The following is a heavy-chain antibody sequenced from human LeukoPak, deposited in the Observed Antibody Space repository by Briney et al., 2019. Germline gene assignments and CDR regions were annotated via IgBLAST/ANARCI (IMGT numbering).Heavy chain of an antibody. CDR1: GYTFTGYY. Sequence: ASVKVSCKASGYTFTGYYMHWVRQAPGQGPEWMGRINPNSGGTNYAQKFQGRVTMTRDTSISTAYMGLSRLRSDDTAVYYCARGYSSGISQNWGQGTLVTVSS. J-gene: IGHJ4*02. CDR3: ARGYSSGISQN. D-gene: IGHD6-19*01. CDR2: INPNSGGT. V-gene: IGHV1-2*06.